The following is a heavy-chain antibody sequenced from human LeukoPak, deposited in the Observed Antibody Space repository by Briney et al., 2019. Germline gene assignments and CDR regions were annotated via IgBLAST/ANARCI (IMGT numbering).Heavy chain of an antibody. Sequence: PSETLSLTCTVSGYSISSGYYWGWIRQPPGKGLEWIGSIYHSGSTYYNPSLKSRVTISVDTSKNQFSLKLSSVTAADTAVYYCAREWGYCSSTSCPPPLAYMDVWGKGTTVTVSS. CDR1: GYSISSGYY. J-gene: IGHJ6*03. V-gene: IGHV4-38-2*02. D-gene: IGHD2-2*01. CDR2: IYHSGST. CDR3: AREWGYCSSTSCPPPLAYMDV.